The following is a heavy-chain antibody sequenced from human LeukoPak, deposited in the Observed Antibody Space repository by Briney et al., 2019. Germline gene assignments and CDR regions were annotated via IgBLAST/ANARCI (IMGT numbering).Heavy chain of an antibody. CDR1: GYTFTGYY. Sequence: ASVKVPCKASGYTFTGYYIHWVRQAPGQGLEWMGWISPDSGGTNYAQKFQGRVTMTGDTSISTAYMELSRLRSDDTAVYYCAREVTIFGVVTAWGQGTLVTVSS. V-gene: IGHV1-2*02. D-gene: IGHD3-3*01. CDR2: ISPDSGGT. CDR3: AREVTIFGVVTA. J-gene: IGHJ5*02.